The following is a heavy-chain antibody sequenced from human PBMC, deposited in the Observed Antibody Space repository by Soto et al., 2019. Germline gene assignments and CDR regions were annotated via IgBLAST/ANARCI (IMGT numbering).Heavy chain of an antibody. J-gene: IGHJ5*02. CDR1: GYTFTSYG. V-gene: IGHV1-18*01. CDR2: ISAYNGNT. Sequence: ASVKVSCKASGYTFTSYGISWVRQAPGQGLEWMGWISAYNGNTNYAQKLQGRVTMTTDTSTSTAYMELRSLRSDDTAVYYCARDGDIVVVVAATSAYNWFVPWGQGTLVTVSS. D-gene: IGHD2-15*01. CDR3: ARDGDIVVVVAATSAYNWFVP.